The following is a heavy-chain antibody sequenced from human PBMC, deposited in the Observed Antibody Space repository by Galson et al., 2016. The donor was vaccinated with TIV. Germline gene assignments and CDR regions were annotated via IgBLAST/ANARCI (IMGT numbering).Heavy chain of an antibody. Sequence: QSGAEVKKPGESLRISCEGSGYRFTIYWIAWVRQMPGKGLEWMGSIDPSDSYSKYSPSFQGHVTISADRSINTAYLQWSSLKASDSAMYYCARGVSTGSGWLDPWGREPWSPSHQ. CDR1: GYRFTIYW. CDR3: ARGVSTGSGWLDP. CDR2: IDPSDSYS. V-gene: IGHV5-10-1*01. J-gene: IGHJ5*02. D-gene: IGHD3-3*01.